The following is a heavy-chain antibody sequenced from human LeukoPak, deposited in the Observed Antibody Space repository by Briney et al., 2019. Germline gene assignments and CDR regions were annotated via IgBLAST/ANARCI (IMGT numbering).Heavy chain of an antibody. J-gene: IGHJ4*02. CDR3: AGFGGYSF. D-gene: IGHD4-23*01. Sequence: PGGFLRLSCAASGFAVTGNHMTWVRQAPGKGLEWVSVISGTGTTYYADSVKGRLAISRDNSKNAVYLQMNSLTTEDTGVYYCAGFGGYSFWGQGTLVTVSS. CDR1: GFAVTGNH. V-gene: IGHV3-66*01. CDR2: ISGTGTT.